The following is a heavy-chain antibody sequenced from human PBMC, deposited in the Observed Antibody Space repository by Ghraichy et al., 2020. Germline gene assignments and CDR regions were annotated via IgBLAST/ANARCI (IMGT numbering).Heavy chain of an antibody. CDR2: IYYSGST. CDR1: GGSISSYY. D-gene: IGHD3-22*01. CDR3: ARGDYYDSSGYYRDYYFDY. Sequence: SETLSLTCTVSGGSISSYYWSWIRQPPGKGLEWIGYIYYSGSTNYNPSLKSRVTISVDTSKNQFSLKLSSVTAADTAVYYCARGDYYDSSGYYRDYYFDYWGQGTLVTVSS. J-gene: IGHJ4*02. V-gene: IGHV4-59*01.